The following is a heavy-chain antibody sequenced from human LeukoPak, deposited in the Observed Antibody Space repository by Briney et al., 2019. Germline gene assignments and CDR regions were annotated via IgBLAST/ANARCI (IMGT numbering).Heavy chain of an antibody. V-gene: IGHV4-59*01. CDR2: IYYSGST. CDR1: GGSISSYY. D-gene: IGHD7-27*01. CDR3: VRAPGTGDYYYYYGMDV. Sequence: SETLSLTCTVSGGSISSYYWSWIRQPPGKGLEWIGHIYYSGSTNYNPSLKSRVTISVDTSKNQFPLKLSSVTAADTAVYYCVRAPGTGDYYYYYGMDVWGQGTTVTVSS. J-gene: IGHJ6*02.